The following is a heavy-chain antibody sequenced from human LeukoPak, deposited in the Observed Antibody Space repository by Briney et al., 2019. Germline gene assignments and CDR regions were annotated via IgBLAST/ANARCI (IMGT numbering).Heavy chain of an antibody. CDR1: GITFKNYA. CDR3: AKDAGLTGTTWFDS. Sequence: GGFLRLSCAASGITFKNYAMSWARQAPGKGPEWVSGISGNGASTYYADSAKGRFTISRINAADTLYLQMNSLRVDDTAVYYCAKDAGLTGTTWFDSWGQGTLVTVSS. CDR2: ISGNGAST. J-gene: IGHJ5*01. D-gene: IGHD1-20*01. V-gene: IGHV3-23*01.